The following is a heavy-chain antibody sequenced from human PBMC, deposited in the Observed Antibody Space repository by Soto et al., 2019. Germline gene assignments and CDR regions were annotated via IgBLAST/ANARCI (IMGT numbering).Heavy chain of an antibody. V-gene: IGHV1-18*01. CDR1: GYTFTSYG. J-gene: IGHJ6*03. D-gene: IGHD3-3*01. Sequence: QVQLVQSGAEVKKPGASVKVSCKASGYTFTSYGISWVRQAPGQGLEWMGWISAYNGNTNYAQKLQGRGTMTTDTSTSTAYMELRSLRSDDTAVYYGARVYYDFWSGSDDYYYYYYMDVWGKGTTVTVSS. CDR2: ISAYNGNT. CDR3: ARVYYDFWSGSDDYYYYYYMDV.